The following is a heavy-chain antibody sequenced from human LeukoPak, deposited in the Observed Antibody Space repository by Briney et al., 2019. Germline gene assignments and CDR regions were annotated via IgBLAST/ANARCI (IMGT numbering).Heavy chain of an antibody. CDR3: ARELEIGHTADGEVWFDP. CDR2: VFDNGNT. CDR1: GGSFSSYY. D-gene: IGHD5-24*01. Sequence: PSETLSLTCTVSGGSFSSYYWSWIRQPPGRGRELIGYVFDNGNTNYKPSLKSRVTISIDTSKNQFSLQLSSVTAADTAVYYCARELEIGHTADGEVWFDPWGQGTLVTVP. V-gene: IGHV4-59*01. J-gene: IGHJ5*02.